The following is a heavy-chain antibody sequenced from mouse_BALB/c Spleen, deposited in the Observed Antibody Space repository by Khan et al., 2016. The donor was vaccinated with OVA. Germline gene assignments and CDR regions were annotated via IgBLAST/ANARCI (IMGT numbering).Heavy chain of an antibody. CDR3: ASHLTGSFAY. CDR2: ISSGGDYT. CDR1: GFTFSSYS. Sequence: GELVESGGDLVKPGGSLKLSCAASGFTFSSYSMSWVRLTPDKRLEWVATISSGGDYTYYPDSVKGRFTISRDNARNTLYLQMSSLKSEDTAMYYCASHLTGSFAYWGQGTLVTVSA. V-gene: IGHV5-6*02. D-gene: IGHD4-1*01. J-gene: IGHJ3*01.